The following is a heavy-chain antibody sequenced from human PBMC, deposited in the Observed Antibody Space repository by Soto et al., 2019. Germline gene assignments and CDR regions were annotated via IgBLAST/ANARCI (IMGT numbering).Heavy chain of an antibody. J-gene: IGHJ4*02. V-gene: IGHV2-5*02. Sequence: QITLKESGPTLVKPTLTLTLTCTFSGFSLSTSGVGVGWIRQPPGKALEWLALIYWDDDKRYSPSLKSRLTIAMDTSKNQVVLTMTNMDPVDTATYYCAHMRTVTALDYWGQGTLVTVSS. CDR2: IYWDDDK. D-gene: IGHD2-21*02. CDR3: AHMRTVTALDY. CDR1: GFSLSTSGVG.